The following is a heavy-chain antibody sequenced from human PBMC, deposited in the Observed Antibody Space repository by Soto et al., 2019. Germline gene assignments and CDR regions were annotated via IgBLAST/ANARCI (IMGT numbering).Heavy chain of an antibody. CDR2: IWFDGSNK. V-gene: IGHV3-33*01. CDR1: GFTFSSCG. J-gene: IGHJ4*02. CDR3: ATTGPY. Sequence: SLRLSCAASGFTFSSCGMHWVRQAPGKGLEWVAVIWFDGSNKFYADSVKGRFTISRDNSKNTVSLQMNSLRDEDSAAYYCATTGPYWGQGTLVTVS.